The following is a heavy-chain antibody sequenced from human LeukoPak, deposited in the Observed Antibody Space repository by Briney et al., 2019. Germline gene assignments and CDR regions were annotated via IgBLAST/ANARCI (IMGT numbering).Heavy chain of an antibody. CDR3: ASSPITKTAPFDY. J-gene: IGHJ4*02. CDR2: INTNTGNP. V-gene: IGHV7-4-1*02. CDR1: GYTFTSYA. Sequence: ASVKVSCKASGYTFTSYAMNWVRQAPGQGLEWMGWINTNTGNPTYAQGFTGRFVFSLDTSVSTAYLQINSLKAEDTAVYYCASSPITKTAPFDYWGQGTLVTVSS. D-gene: IGHD1-20*01.